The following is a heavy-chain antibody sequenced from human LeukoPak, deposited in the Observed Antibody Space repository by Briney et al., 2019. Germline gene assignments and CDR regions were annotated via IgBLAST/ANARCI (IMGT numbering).Heavy chain of an antibody. Sequence: GSSVKVSCKASGGTFSSYAISWVRPAPGQGLEWMGGIIPIFGTANYAQKFQGRVAITADESTSTAYMELSSLRSEDTGVYYCARSPSPYGSGSYPDCWGQGTLVTVSS. CDR3: ARSPSPYGSGSYPDC. V-gene: IGHV1-69*13. CDR2: IIPIFGTA. CDR1: GGTFSSYA. J-gene: IGHJ4*02. D-gene: IGHD3-10*01.